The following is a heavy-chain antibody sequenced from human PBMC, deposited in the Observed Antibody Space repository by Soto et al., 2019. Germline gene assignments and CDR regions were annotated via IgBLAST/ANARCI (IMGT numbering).Heavy chain of an antibody. J-gene: IGHJ2*01. CDR2: IYHSGST. CDR3: TRDPGL. V-gene: IGHV4-30-2*01. CDR1: GGSISSGGYS. Sequence: QPQLQESGSGLVKPSQTLSLTCAVSGGSISSGGYSWSWIRQPPGKGLEWIGYIYHSGSTYYNPSLKRRVTISVDRSKNQFSLKLSSVTAADTAVYYCTRDPGLWGRGSLVTVSS.